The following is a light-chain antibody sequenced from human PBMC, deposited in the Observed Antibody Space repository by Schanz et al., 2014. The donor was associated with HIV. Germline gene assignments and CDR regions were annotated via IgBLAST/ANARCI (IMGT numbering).Light chain of an antibody. CDR3: QETYSTPSIT. J-gene: IGKJ5*01. CDR1: QSISTF. Sequence: DVPMTQSPSSLSASVGDRVTITCRASQSISTFLNWYQQKPGKAPKLLIHAASSLQSGVPSRFSGSGSGTDFTLIISSLQPEDFGSYYCQETYSTPSITFGQGTRLEIK. CDR2: AAS. V-gene: IGKV1-39*01.